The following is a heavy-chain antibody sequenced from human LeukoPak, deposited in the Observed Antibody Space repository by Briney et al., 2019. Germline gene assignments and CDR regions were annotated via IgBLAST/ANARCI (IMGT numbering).Heavy chain of an antibody. CDR3: AREWQYAFDI. D-gene: IGHD5-12*01. J-gene: IGHJ3*02. Sequence: SETLSLTCTVSGGSISSSSYYWGWIRQPPGKGLEWIGTIYYSGSTNYNPSLKSRVTISVDTSKNQFSLKLSSVTAADTAVYYCAREWQYAFDIWGQGTMVTVSS. CDR1: GGSISSSSYY. V-gene: IGHV4-39*07. CDR2: IYYSGST.